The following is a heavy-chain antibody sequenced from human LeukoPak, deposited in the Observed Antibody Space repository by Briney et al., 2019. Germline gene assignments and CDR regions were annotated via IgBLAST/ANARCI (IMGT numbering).Heavy chain of an antibody. CDR3: VRRDDTGDYCDY. CDR2: IRSKVNSYAT. Sequence: QAGGSLRLSCAASRFTFCGSAMYLFRQASGKGLEWVGRIRSKVNSYATAYGASVKGRFTISRDDSTNTAYLQMNSLKTEYTAVYYCVRRDDTGDYCDYWGQGTLVTVSS. CDR1: RFTFCGSA. D-gene: IGHD2-8*02. J-gene: IGHJ4*02. V-gene: IGHV3-73*01.